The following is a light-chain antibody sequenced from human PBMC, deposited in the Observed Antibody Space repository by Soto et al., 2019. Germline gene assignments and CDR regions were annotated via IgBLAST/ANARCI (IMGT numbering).Light chain of an antibody. CDR2: SNN. Sequence: QSVLTQPLSASGTPGQRITISCSGSSSNIGPNYVYWYQQLPGTAPKPLIFSNNQRPSGVPDRLSGSKSGTSASLAISGLRSEDEAEYYCAAWDDSLRAVVFGGGTKVTVL. CDR1: SSNIGPNY. CDR3: AAWDDSLRAVV. J-gene: IGLJ2*01. V-gene: IGLV1-47*02.